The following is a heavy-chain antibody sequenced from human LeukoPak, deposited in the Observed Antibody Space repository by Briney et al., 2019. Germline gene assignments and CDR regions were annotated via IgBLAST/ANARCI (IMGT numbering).Heavy chain of an antibody. CDR3: AKTGYCSGGSCY. V-gene: IGHV3-23*01. CDR2: ISGSGVST. D-gene: IGHD2-15*01. CDR1: GFTFDDYA. Sequence: GGSLRLSCAASGFTFDDYAMHWVRQAPGKGLEWVSGISGSGVSTYYADSVKGRFTISRDSSKNTLYLQMNSLTAEDTAVYYCAKTGYCSGGSCYWGQGTLVTVSS. J-gene: IGHJ4*02.